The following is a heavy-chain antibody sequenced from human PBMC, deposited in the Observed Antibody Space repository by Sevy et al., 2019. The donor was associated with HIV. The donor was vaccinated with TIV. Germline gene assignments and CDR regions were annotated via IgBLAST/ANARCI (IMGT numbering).Heavy chain of an antibody. CDR3: ARELLLECSSTSCYTVSDYYYGMDV. D-gene: IGHD2-2*02. J-gene: IGHJ6*02. CDR1: GYTFTGYY. V-gene: IGHV1-2*02. Sequence: ASVKVSCKASGYTFTGYYMHWVRQAPGQGLEWMGWINPNSGGTNYAQKVQGRVTMTRETSISTAYMELSRLRSDDTAVYYCARELLLECSSTSCYTVSDYYYGMDVWGQGTTVTVSS. CDR2: INPNSGGT.